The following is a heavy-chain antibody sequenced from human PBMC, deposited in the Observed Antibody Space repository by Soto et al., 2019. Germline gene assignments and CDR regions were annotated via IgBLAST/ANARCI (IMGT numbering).Heavy chain of an antibody. CDR2: SSYNGGT. CDR3: ARHRIEVVWRGFDF. CDR1: TDSSSFNSSY. J-gene: IGHJ4*02. D-gene: IGHD3-10*01. V-gene: IGHV4-39*01. Sequence: PSETLSLTCTVSTDSSSFNSSYWGWIRQPPGKGLQWIGSSSYNGGTFYNPSLKGRVVISFDTSKKQSSLQVTSVTAADTAVYFCARHRIEVVWRGFDFWGQGSPVTVSS.